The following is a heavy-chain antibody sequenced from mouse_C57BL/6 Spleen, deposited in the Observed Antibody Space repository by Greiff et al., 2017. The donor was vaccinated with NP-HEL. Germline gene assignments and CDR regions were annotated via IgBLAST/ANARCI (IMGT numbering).Heavy chain of an antibody. J-gene: IGHJ3*01. V-gene: IGHV5-9-1*02. Sequence: EVKLVESGEGLVKPGGSLKLSCAASGFTFSSYAMSWVRQTPEKRLEWVAYISSGGDYIYYADTVKGRFTISRDNARNTLYLQMSSLKSEDTAMYYCTRVRAGTSFAYWGQGTLVTVSA. CDR3: TRVRAGTSFAY. D-gene: IGHD3-3*01. CDR1: GFTFSSYA. CDR2: ISSGGDYI.